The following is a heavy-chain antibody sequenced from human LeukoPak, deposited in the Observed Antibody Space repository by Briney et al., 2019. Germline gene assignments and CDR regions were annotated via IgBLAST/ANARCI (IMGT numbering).Heavy chain of an antibody. CDR1: GFTFSSYG. D-gene: IGHD3-10*01. Sequence: PGGSLRLSCAASGFTFSSYGMHWVRQAPGKGLEWVAVISYDGSNKYYADSVKGRFTISRDNSKNTLYLQMNSLRAEDTAVYYCARDLRALGIDYWGQGTLVTVSS. CDR2: ISYDGSNK. CDR3: ARDLRALGIDY. J-gene: IGHJ4*02. V-gene: IGHV3-30*03.